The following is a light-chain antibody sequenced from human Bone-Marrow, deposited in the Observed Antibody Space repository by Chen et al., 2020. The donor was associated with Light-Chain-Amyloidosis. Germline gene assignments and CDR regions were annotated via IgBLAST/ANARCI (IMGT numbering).Light chain of an antibody. CDR3: CSYAGSNSFV. J-gene: IGLJ1*01. Sequence: HSALTQPRSVSGTPGQSVTISCTGTSSDVGGYNYVSWYQQHPGKAPKLMIYDVTKRPSGVPDRFSGSKSGNTASLTISGLQAEDEADYYCCSYAGSNSFVFGTGTKVTVL. V-gene: IGLV2-11*01. CDR2: DVT. CDR1: SSDVGGYNY.